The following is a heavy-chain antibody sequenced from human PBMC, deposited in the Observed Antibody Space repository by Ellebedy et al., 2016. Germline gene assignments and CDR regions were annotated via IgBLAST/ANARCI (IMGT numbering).Heavy chain of an antibody. D-gene: IGHD6-19*01. CDR2: IRSEAHSYAT. V-gene: IGHV3-73*01. J-gene: IGHJ4*02. Sequence: GESLKISXEASGFTFSGSAMHWVRQASGKGLELVGRIRSEAHSYATAYAASVEGRFTISRDDSRNTAYLQMNSLKTEDSAVYYCTRPSSGWDIYYFVSWGQGILVTVSS. CDR3: TRPSSGWDIYYFVS. CDR1: GFTFSGSA.